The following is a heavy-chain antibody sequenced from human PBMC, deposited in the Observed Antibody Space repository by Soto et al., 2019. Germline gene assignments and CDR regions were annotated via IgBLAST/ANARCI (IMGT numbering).Heavy chain of an antibody. CDR2: INQDGSEK. V-gene: IGHV3-7*01. CDR1: GFTFSSFW. D-gene: IGHD6-13*01. CDR3: ARAYSSSYYYYGMDV. J-gene: IGHJ6*02. Sequence: GGSLRLSCAASGFTFSSFWMAWVRQAPGKGLEWVANINQDGSEKYYVDSMKGRFTISRDNAKNSLYLQMNSLRAEDTAVYYCARAYSSSYYYYGMDVWGQGTTVTVSS.